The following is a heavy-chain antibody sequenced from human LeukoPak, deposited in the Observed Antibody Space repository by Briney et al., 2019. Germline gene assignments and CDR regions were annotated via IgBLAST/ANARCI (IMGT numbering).Heavy chain of an antibody. CDR1: GFTVTSNY. J-gene: IGHJ3*02. Sequence: PGGSLRLSXAASGFTVTSNYMSWVRQGPGKGLEGGSVIYSGGSTYYADSVKGRFTISRDNSKNTLYLQMNSLRAEDTAVYYCARDPHYYDSSGSGDAFDIWGQGTMVTVSS. CDR3: ARDPHYYDSSGSGDAFDI. V-gene: IGHV3-53*01. CDR2: IYSGGST. D-gene: IGHD3-22*01.